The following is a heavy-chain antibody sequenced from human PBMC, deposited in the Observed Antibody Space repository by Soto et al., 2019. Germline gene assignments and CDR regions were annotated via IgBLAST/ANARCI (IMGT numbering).Heavy chain of an antibody. CDR2: IFSSGTT. CDR3: ARVPAPFDFYYAMDV. CDR1: GGYSGDGSER. D-gene: IGHD3-16*01. J-gene: IGHJ6*02. Sequence: VVGGYSGDGSERRSWIRKAPGKGLEWIGYIFSSGTTYYNPALKSRLTMSLDTSQNQFSLKLNSVTAADTAVYFCARVPAPFDFYYAMDVRGQGTTVPVSS. V-gene: IGHV4-30-4*02.